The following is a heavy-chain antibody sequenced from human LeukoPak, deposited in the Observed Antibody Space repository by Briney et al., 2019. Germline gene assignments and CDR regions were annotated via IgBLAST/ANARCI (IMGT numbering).Heavy chain of an antibody. CDR3: AVVAGNNWFDP. D-gene: IGHD6-19*01. J-gene: IGHJ5*02. CDR2: IIPILGIA. CDR1: GGTFSSYA. V-gene: IGHV1-69*04. Sequence: SVKVSCKASGGTFSSYAISWVRQAPGQGLEWMGRIIPILGIANCAQKFQGRVTITADKSTSTAYMELSSLRSEDTAVYYCAVVAGNNWFDPWGQGTLVTVSS.